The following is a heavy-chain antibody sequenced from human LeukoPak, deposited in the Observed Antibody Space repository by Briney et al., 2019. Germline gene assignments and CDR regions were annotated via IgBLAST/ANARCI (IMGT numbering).Heavy chain of an antibody. Sequence: SETLSLTCTVSGGSISSHYWSWIRQPPGKGPEWIGYIYHSGSTNYNPSLKSRVTISVDTSKNQFSLKLSSVTAADTAVYYCARGASGYAVPFDYWGQGTLVTVSS. V-gene: IGHV4-59*11. CDR2: IYHSGST. CDR1: GGSISSHY. J-gene: IGHJ4*02. D-gene: IGHD5-12*01. CDR3: ARGASGYAVPFDY.